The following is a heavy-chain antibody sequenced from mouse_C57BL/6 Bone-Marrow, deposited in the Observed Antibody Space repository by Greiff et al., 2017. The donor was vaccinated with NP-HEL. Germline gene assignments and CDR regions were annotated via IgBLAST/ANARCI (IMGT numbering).Heavy chain of an antibody. CDR2: IWSDGST. J-gene: IGHJ4*01. D-gene: IGHD2-1*01. CDR3: ARNYGNYHYAMDY. Sequence: VHLVESGPGLVAPSQSLSITCTVSGFSLTSYGVHWVRQPPGKGLEWLVVIWSDGSTTYNSALKSRLSISKDNSKSQVFLKMNSLQTDDTAMYYCARNYGNYHYAMDYWGQGTSVTVSS. CDR1: GFSLTSYG. V-gene: IGHV2-6*02.